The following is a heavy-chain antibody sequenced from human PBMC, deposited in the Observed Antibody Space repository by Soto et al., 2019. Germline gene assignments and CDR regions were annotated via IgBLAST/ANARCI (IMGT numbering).Heavy chain of an antibody. CDR1: CFSLTTSGVS. J-gene: IGHJ4*01. V-gene: IGHV2-5*02. D-gene: IGHD4-17*01. CDR3: ALQTTVTQAFDK. Sequence: QITLKESGPTLVKPTQTLTLTCTFSCFSLTTSGVSVAWIRQPPGKALELLTLIYWDDDNRYSPSLKNRITVTKDTSKNQVVLRMTNLDPVDTATYYCALQTTVTQAFDKWGHGTQVTVSS. CDR2: IYWDDDN.